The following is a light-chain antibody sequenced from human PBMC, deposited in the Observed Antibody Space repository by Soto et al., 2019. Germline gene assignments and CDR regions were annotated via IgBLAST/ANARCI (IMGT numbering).Light chain of an antibody. V-gene: IGKV3-15*01. CDR3: LQYNDWPVCT. CDR2: AAS. Sequence: EVVMTQSPVNLSVSPGERATLSCRASQSVSTHLAWYQQKPGQAPKLLIYAASTRVTGISARFSGSGSGTEFSLTISSLQSEDFGIYYCLQYNDWPVCTFGQGTNVEVK. J-gene: IGKJ2*02. CDR1: QSVSTH.